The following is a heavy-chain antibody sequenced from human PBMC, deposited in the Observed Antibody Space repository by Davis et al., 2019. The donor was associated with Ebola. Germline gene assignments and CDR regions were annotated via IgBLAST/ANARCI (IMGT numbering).Heavy chain of an antibody. CDR2: VYYTGST. Sequence: SETLSLTCTVTGGSISSPNYYWGWVRQSPGKGLEWIATVYYTGSTYYNPSLKSRVTISADTSKNQFSLKLSSVAAADTAVYYCASLRQTYDSSGYSQPFDYWGQGSLVTVSS. CDR1: GGSISSPNYY. CDR3: ASLRQTYDSSGYSQPFDY. D-gene: IGHD3-22*01. J-gene: IGHJ4*02. V-gene: IGHV4-39*01.